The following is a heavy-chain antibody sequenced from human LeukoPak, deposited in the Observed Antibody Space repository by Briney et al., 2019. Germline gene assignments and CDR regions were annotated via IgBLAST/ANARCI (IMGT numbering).Heavy chain of an antibody. D-gene: IGHD6-19*01. Sequence: SETLSLTCTVSGGSVSSDNYYWSWIRQPPGKGLEWIGYIYYSGNTNYNPSLTSRVTISVDTSKNQFSLKLSSVTAADTAVYYCARYSSGWYYFDYRGQGTLVTVSS. V-gene: IGHV4-61*01. CDR2: IYYSGNT. J-gene: IGHJ4*02. CDR3: ARYSSGWYYFDY. CDR1: GGSVSSDNYY.